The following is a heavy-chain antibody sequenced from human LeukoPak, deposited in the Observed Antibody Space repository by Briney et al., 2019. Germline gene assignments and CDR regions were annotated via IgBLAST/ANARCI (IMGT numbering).Heavy chain of an antibody. CDR3: ATRSHSSSWFSNRFDP. J-gene: IGHJ5*02. CDR2: ISAYNGNT. D-gene: IGHD6-13*01. CDR1: GYTFTSYG. Sequence: ASVKVSCKASGYTFTSYGISWVRQAPGQGLEWMGWISAYNGNTNYAQKFQGRVTMTRDTSISTAYMELSRLRSDDTAVYYCATRSHSSSWFSNRFDPWGQGTLVTVSS. V-gene: IGHV1-18*01.